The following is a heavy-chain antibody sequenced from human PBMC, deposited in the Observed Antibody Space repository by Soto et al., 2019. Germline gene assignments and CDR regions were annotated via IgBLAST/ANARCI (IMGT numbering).Heavy chain of an antibody. V-gene: IGHV5-51*01. CDR1: GYSFTSYW. D-gene: IGHD3-16*02. CDR3: ARLGDDYIWGSYRYSDY. Sequence: GESLKISCEGSGYSFTSYWIGWVRQMPGKGLEWMGIIYPGDSDTRYSPSFQGQVTISADKSISTAYLQWSSLKASDTAMYYCARLGDDYIWGSYRYSDYWGQGTLVTVSS. CDR2: IYPGDSDT. J-gene: IGHJ4*02.